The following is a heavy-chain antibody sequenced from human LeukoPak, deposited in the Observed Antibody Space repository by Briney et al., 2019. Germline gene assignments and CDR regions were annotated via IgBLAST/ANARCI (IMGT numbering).Heavy chain of an antibody. D-gene: IGHD2-2*01. CDR3: ARSACSSISCYAGSGYYFDY. CDR1: GYIFTDYY. V-gene: IGHV1-2*02. CDR2: INPNSGGT. J-gene: IGHJ4*02. Sequence: ASVKVSCKASGYIFTDYYMHWVRQAPGQGLEWMGWINPNSGGTNYAQKFQGRVTMTRDTSISTAYMELSSLRSDDTAVYYCARSACSSISCYAGSGYYFDYWGQGTLVTVSS.